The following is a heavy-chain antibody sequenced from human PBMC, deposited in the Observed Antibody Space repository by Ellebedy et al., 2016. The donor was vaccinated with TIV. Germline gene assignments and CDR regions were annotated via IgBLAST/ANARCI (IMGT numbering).Heavy chain of an antibody. D-gene: IGHD6-19*01. CDR2: ISAYKGNT. J-gene: IGHJ4*02. V-gene: IGHV1-18*01. Sequence: AASVKVSCKTFHYTFSNYGVSWVRQAPGQGLEWMGWISAYKGNTTYAQKFQGRVTIPTDTSTTTVYMDLMSLRSDDTAVYYCAREGVAGMFYFDFWGQGTLVTVSS. CDR1: HYTFSNYG. CDR3: AREGVAGMFYFDF.